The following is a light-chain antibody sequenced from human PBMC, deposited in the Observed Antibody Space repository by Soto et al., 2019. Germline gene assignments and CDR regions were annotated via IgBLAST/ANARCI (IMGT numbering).Light chain of an antibody. J-gene: IGLJ1*01. CDR2: GNS. CDR3: HSYDRSLSEGV. CDR1: SSNIGAGYD. Sequence: QSVLTQPPSVSGAPGQRVTISCTGSSSNIGAGYDVHWYQQLPGTAPKLLIYGNSNRPSGVPDRFSGSKSGTSASLAITGLQAEDEADYYCHSYDRSLSEGVFGTGTKVTVL. V-gene: IGLV1-40*01.